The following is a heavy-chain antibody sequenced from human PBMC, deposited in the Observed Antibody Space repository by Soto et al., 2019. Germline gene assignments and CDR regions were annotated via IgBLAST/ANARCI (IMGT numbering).Heavy chain of an antibody. CDR3: AKDVLPRAPGPLITVALDY. D-gene: IGHD6-19*01. CDR2: ISYDGSNK. V-gene: IGHV3-30*18. Sequence: QVQLVESGGGVVQPGRSLRLSCAASGFTFSSYGMHWVRQAPGKGLEWVAVISYDGSNKYYADSVKGRFNISRDNSKNARYLQMYSLSADDTGVYYCAKDVLPRAPGPLITVALDYWGQGTLVTVSS. CDR1: GFTFSSYG. J-gene: IGHJ4*02.